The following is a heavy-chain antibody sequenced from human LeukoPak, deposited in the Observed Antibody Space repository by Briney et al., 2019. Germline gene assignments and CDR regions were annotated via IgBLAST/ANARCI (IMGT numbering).Heavy chain of an antibody. CDR3: ALYGDYEGIDY. V-gene: IGHV3-21*01. CDR2: ISSSSSYI. J-gene: IGHJ4*02. D-gene: IGHD4-17*01. Sequence: GGSLRLSCAASGFTFGSYSMNWVRQAPGKGLEWVSSISSSSSYIYYADSVKGRFTISRDNAKNSLYLQMNSLRAEDTAVYYCALYGDYEGIDYWGQGTLVTVSS. CDR1: GFTFGSYS.